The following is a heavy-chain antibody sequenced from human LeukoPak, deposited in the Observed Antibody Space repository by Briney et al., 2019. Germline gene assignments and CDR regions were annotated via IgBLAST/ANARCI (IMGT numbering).Heavy chain of an antibody. CDR3: ASRAVVAATPFDY. CDR2: ISSSSSYI. Sequence: GGSLRLSCAASGFTFSSYSMNWVRQAPGKGLEWVSSISSSSSYIYYAYSVKGRFTISRDNAKNSLYLQMNSLRAEDTAVYYCASRAVVAATPFDYWGQGTLVTVSS. D-gene: IGHD2-15*01. CDR1: GFTFSSYS. V-gene: IGHV3-21*01. J-gene: IGHJ4*02.